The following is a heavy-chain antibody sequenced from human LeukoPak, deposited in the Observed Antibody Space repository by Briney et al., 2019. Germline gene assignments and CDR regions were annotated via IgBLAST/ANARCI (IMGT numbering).Heavy chain of an antibody. Sequence: ASVKVSCKASGYTFTGYYMHWVRQAPGQGLEWMGRINPNSGGTNYAQKFQGRVTMTRDTSISTAYMELSSLRSEDTAVYYCARGIADGATVANTPYWYFDLWGRGTLVTVSS. CDR1: GYTFTGYY. CDR2: INPNSGGT. J-gene: IGHJ2*01. CDR3: ARGIADGATVANTPYWYFDL. V-gene: IGHV1-2*06. D-gene: IGHD4-11*01.